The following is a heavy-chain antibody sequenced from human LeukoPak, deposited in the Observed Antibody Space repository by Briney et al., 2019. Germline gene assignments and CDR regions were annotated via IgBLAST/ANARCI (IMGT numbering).Heavy chain of an antibody. CDR2: IYLGDSDT. V-gene: IGHV5-51*01. D-gene: IGHD4-23*01. CDR3: ARGGGKGAFGY. Sequence: GESLKISFKGSGYRFTSYWIGWVRPMPGKGLEWMGSIYLGDSDTRYSPSFQGQVTISADKSIRTAYLQWSSLKASDTAMYYCARGGGKGAFGYWGQGTLVTVSS. CDR1: GYRFTSYW. J-gene: IGHJ4*02.